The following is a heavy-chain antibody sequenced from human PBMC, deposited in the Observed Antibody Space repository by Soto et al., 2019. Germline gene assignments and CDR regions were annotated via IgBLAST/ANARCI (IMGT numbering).Heavy chain of an antibody. D-gene: IGHD2-8*01. CDR3: ARQRYCTNGVCEGGMDV. CDR1: GYSFTSYW. J-gene: IGHJ6*02. Sequence: GESLKISCKGSGYSFTSYWISWVRQMPGKGLEWMGRIDPSDSYTNYSPSFQGHVTISADKSISTAYLQWSSLKASDTAMYYCARQRYCTNGVCEGGMDVWGQGTTVTLSS. CDR2: IDPSDSYT. V-gene: IGHV5-10-1*01.